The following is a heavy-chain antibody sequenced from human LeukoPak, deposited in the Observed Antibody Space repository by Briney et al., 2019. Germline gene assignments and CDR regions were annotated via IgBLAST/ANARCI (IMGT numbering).Heavy chain of an antibody. CDR2: ISSSSTHI. Sequence: GGSLRLSCAASTFTLSSYNMNWDRHAQGKGLEWDSYISSSSTHIYYADSVKGRFTISRDNARNSLSFKMNSRRAEDTAIYYCARSEHSSSSFDYWGQGTLATVSS. CDR3: ARSEHSSSSFDY. CDR1: TFTLSSYN. V-gene: IGHV3-21*01. D-gene: IGHD6-6*01. J-gene: IGHJ4*02.